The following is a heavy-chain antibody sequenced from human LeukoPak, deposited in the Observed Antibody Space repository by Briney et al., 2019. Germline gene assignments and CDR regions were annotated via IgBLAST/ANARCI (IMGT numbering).Heavy chain of an antibody. D-gene: IGHD6-13*01. J-gene: IGHJ4*02. CDR2: ISYDGRNR. CDR1: GFTFSGYG. CDR3: AKAYSNNIGGGYFDY. Sequence: GRSLRLSCATSGFTFSGYGMHWVRQAPGKGLEWVAKISYDGRNRNFADSVKGRFTISRDDSKNTMYLQMNSLRVEDTAVYYCAKAYSNNIGGGYFDYWGQGTLVTVSS. V-gene: IGHV3-30*18.